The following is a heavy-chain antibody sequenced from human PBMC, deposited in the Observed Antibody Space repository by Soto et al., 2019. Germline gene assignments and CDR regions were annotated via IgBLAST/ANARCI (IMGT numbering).Heavy chain of an antibody. D-gene: IGHD3-10*01. CDR2: IATYNNNK. Sequence: HLVQSGPEVKRPGASITVSCKTSGDTFANFGLSWVRQAPGQGLEWMGWIATYNNNKNYAQKFQGRLTLTTDTSTSTAYMELESLGYDDTAVYYCARVVRGVVNWFDPWGREPWSPSPQ. J-gene: IGHJ5*02. CDR3: ARVVRGVVNWFDP. V-gene: IGHV1-18*01. CDR1: GDTFANFG.